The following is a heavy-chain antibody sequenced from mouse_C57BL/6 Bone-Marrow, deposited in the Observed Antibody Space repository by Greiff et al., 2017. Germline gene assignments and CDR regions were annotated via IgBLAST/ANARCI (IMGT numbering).Heavy chain of an antibody. V-gene: IGHV1-80*01. CDR3: ARGATVIASGYFDY. Sequence: QVQLQQSGAELVKPGASVKISCKVSGYAFSSYWMNWVKQRPGRGLVWIGQFYPGDGDTNYNGKFKGKATLTADKSPSTAYMQLSSLTSEDSAVDFCARGATVIASGYFDYWGQGTTLTVSS. D-gene: IGHD1-1*01. CDR1: GYAFSSYW. CDR2: FYPGDGDT. J-gene: IGHJ2*01.